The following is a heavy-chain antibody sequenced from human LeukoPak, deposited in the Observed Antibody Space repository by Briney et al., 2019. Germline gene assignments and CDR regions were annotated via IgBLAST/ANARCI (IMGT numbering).Heavy chain of an antibody. CDR1: GGSMTTHH. V-gene: IGHV4-59*11. D-gene: IGHD5-18*01. J-gene: IGHJ4*02. Sequence: PSETLSLTCTVSGGSMTTHHWNWIRQTPGKGLEWIGYVFDSGRTKENPSLKSRVTLSADTSKNQLSLRLSSVTAADTAVYYCTTIKRGNIFGYFDLWGQGILVTVSS. CDR3: TTIKRGNIFGYFDL. CDR2: VFDSGRT.